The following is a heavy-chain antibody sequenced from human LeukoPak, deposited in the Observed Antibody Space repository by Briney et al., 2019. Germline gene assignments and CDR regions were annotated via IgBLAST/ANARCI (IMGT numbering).Heavy chain of an antibody. V-gene: IGHV3-23*01. Sequence: GGSLRLSCAASGFTFSSYAMSWVRQAPGKGLEWVSAISGSGGSTYYADSVKGRFTISRDNSKNTLYVQMNSLRAEDTAVYYCAKGAQRVGMVASGRGVYYGMDVWGQGTTVTVSS. CDR1: GFTFSSYA. J-gene: IGHJ6*02. D-gene: IGHD1-26*01. CDR3: AKGAQRVGMVASGRGVYYGMDV. CDR2: ISGSGGST.